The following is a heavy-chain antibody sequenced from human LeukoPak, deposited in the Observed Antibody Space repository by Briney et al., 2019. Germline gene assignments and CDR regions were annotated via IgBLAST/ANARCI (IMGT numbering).Heavy chain of an antibody. Sequence: SETLSLTCTVSGGSISSYYWSWIRQPPGKGLEWIGYIYYSGSTNHNPSLKSRVTTSVDTSKNQFSLKLSSVTAADTAVYYCASIPAASDWWFDPWGQGTLVTVSS. J-gene: IGHJ5*02. CDR3: ASIPAASDWWFDP. D-gene: IGHD2-2*01. CDR1: GGSISSYY. V-gene: IGHV4-59*01. CDR2: IYYSGST.